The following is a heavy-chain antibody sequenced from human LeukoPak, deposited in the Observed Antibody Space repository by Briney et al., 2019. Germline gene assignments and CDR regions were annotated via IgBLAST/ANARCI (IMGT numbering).Heavy chain of an antibody. J-gene: IGHJ4*02. Sequence: SDTLSLTCTVSGGSISSSSYYWGWIRQPPGKGLEWIGSIYYSGSTYYNPSLKSRVTISVDTSKNQFSLKLSSVTAADTAVYYCASQWYYFDYWGQGTLVTVSS. CDR2: IYYSGST. V-gene: IGHV4-39*01. D-gene: IGHD2-15*01. CDR3: ASQWYYFDY. CDR1: GGSISSSSYY.